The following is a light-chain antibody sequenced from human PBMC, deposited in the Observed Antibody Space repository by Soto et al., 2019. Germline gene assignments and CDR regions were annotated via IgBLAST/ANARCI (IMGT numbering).Light chain of an antibody. V-gene: IGKV1-6*01. CDR3: LQDINYPWT. CDR1: QGIGNA. J-gene: IGKJ1*01. Sequence: ASQMTQSPSSLSSSVGDRVAMSSRASQGIGNALGWYQQKPGKPPKVLIYGASNLQSGVPPRFSGSGSGTDFTLAISSLQPEDSATYYCLQDINYPWTFGQGTKVDIK. CDR2: GAS.